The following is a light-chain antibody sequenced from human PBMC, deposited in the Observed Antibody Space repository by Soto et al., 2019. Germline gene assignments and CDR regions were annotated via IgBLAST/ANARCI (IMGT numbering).Light chain of an antibody. CDR2: KSD. CDR3: ASWDDILSGYV. Sequence: QSVLTQPPSASGTPGQRVTISCSGSSSSIGTNYVYWYQQLPGTAPKLLIYKSDRRPSGVPDRFSGSKSGTSASLAISGLRSEDEADYHCASWDDILSGYVFGTGTKLTVL. CDR1: SSSIGTNY. J-gene: IGLJ1*01. V-gene: IGLV1-47*01.